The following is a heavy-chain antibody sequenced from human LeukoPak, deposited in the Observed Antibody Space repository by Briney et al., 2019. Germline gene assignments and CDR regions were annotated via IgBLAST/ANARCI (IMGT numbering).Heavy chain of an antibody. D-gene: IGHD6-13*01. CDR1: GFSFRDYT. V-gene: IGHV3-21*01. CDR2: ISSSSSYI. CDR3: AKAVRGYSSSSDY. Sequence: GGSLRLSCAASGFSFRDYTMNWVRQAPGKGLEWLASISSSSSYIYFANSVRGRFTISRDNAKNSLYLQMNSLRAEDTAVYYCAKAVRGYSSSSDYWGQGTLVTVSS. J-gene: IGHJ4*02.